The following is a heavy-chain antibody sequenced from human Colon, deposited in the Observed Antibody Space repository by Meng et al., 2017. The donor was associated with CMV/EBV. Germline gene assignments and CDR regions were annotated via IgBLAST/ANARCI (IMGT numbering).Heavy chain of an antibody. D-gene: IGHD2-15*01. CDR2: VRYVVTTK. J-gene: IGHJ4*02. V-gene: IGHV3-30*02. Sequence: GGSLRLSCVASGFTFNKYWMHWVRQSPGKGLEWVAYVRYVVTTKYYADSVKGRFTISKDNSRNTVYLQMDSLRPDDTGVYYCAKDIGTWTRGYYFDYWGQGALVTVSS. CDR1: GFTFNKYW. CDR3: AKDIGTWTRGYYFDY.